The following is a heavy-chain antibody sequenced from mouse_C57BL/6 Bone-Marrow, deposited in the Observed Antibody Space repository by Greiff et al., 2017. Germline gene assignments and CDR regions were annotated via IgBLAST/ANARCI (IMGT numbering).Heavy chain of an antibody. Sequence: EVKLQQSGAELVRPGASVKLSCTASGFNIKDDYMHWVKQRPEQGLEWIGWIDPENGDTEYASKFQGKATITADPSSNTAYLQLSSLASEDTAVYYCTTASLYWGQGTTLTVSS. D-gene: IGHD6-1*01. CDR3: TTASLY. V-gene: IGHV14-4*01. J-gene: IGHJ2*01. CDR2: IDPENGDT. CDR1: GFNIKDDY.